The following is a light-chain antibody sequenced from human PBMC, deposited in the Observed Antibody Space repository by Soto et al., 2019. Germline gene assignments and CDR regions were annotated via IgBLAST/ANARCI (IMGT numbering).Light chain of an antibody. CDR3: QQDKSYSPT. J-gene: IGKJ4*02. V-gene: IGKV1-5*01. CDR2: DAS. CDR1: QSISSW. Sequence: DIPMNQSPSTLSASVGDRVTLTCRASQSISSWLAWYQQKPGKAPKLLIDDASSLESGVPSRFSGSGSGTEFTLTISSLHPDDFATYYCQQDKSYSPTCGGGTKVEIK.